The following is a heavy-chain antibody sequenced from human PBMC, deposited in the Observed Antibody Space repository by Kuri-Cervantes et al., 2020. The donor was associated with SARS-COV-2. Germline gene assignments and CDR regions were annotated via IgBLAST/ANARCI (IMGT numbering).Heavy chain of an antibody. D-gene: IGHD3-22*01. CDR1: GGSISSYY. J-gene: IGHJ4*02. Sequence: SETLSLTCTVSGGSISSYYWGWIRQPPGKGLEWIGRIYYSGSTYYNPSLKSRVTISEDTSKIQFSLKLSSVAAADTAVYYCARGRSSVRSASFDYWGQGTLVTVSS. CDR2: IYYSGST. V-gene: IGHV4-39*01. CDR3: ARGRSSVRSASFDY.